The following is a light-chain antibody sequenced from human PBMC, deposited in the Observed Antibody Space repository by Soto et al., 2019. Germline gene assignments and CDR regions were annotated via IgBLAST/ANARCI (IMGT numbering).Light chain of an antibody. CDR1: QSVSSY. CDR3: QQYGSLSWT. J-gene: IGKJ1*01. CDR2: GAS. V-gene: IGKV3-20*01. Sequence: EIVLTQSPGTLSLSAGGRAALACRASQSVSSYLAWYQQKPGQAPRIIIFGASGRATGIPDRFSGSGSGTDFTLTISRLEPEDFAVYYCQQYGSLSWTFGQGTKVDIK.